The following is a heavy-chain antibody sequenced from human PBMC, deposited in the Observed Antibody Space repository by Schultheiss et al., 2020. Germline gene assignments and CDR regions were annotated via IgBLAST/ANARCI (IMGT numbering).Heavy chain of an antibody. CDR1: GFTFSSYT. CDR3: ASQAAPGFWRFDY. V-gene: IGHV3-21*01. CDR2: ITTTSSYI. D-gene: IGHD6-13*01. Sequence: GGSLRLSCAASGFTFSSYTMNWVRQAPGKGLEWISSITTTSSYIDYADSVKGRFTISRDNSKNTLYLQMNSLRAEDTAVFYCASQAAPGFWRFDYWGQGTLVTVSS. J-gene: IGHJ4*02.